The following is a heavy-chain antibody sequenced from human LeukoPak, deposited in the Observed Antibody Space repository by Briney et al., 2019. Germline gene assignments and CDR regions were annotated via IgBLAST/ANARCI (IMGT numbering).Heavy chain of an antibody. Sequence: GGSLRLSCAASGFTFSSYAMHWVRQAPGKGLEYVSAISSNGGSTYYANSVKGRFTISRDNSKNTLYLQMGSLRAEDMAVYYCARDGRKATYYDFWSSTGYVDYWGQGALVTVSS. D-gene: IGHD3-3*01. V-gene: IGHV3-64*01. CDR2: ISSNGGST. CDR3: ARDGRKATYYDFWSSTGYVDY. CDR1: GFTFSSYA. J-gene: IGHJ4*02.